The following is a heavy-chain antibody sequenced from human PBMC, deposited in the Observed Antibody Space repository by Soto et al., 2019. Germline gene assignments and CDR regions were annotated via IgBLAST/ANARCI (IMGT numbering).Heavy chain of an antibody. J-gene: IGHJ3*01. Sequence: GGCLRLSCAASGFTFSTYALHWVHQAPGKGLQWVATVTSDGSNKYHADSVEGRFTISRDDSKNTLYLQLNSLRAEDTAVYYCGRITLKTSVDTFDFWGQGTMVTVSS. CDR1: GFTFSTYA. V-gene: IGHV3-30-3*01. CDR2: VTSDGSNK. D-gene: IGHD3-22*01. CDR3: GRITLKTSVDTFDF.